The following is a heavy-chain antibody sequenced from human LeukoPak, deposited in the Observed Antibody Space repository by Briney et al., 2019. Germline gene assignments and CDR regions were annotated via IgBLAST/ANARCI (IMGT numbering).Heavy chain of an antibody. D-gene: IGHD3-22*01. CDR3: ARGYIDSSGYSPRSSFDN. CDR2: ISYDGSNK. J-gene: IGHJ4*02. V-gene: IGHV3-30*04. CDR1: GFTFSSYA. Sequence: GGSLRLSCAASGFTFSSYAMHWVRQAPGKGLEWVAVISYDGSNKYYADSVKGRFTISRDNAKKSLFLQMNSLRADDTAVYYCARGYIDSSGYSPRSSFDNWGQGTLVTVSS.